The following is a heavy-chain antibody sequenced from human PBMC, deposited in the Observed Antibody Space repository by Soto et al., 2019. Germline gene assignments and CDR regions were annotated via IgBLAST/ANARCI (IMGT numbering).Heavy chain of an antibody. D-gene: IGHD3-9*01. Sequence: ASVKVSCKASGYTFTSYGISWVRQAPGQGLEWMGWISAYNGNKNNEQKHKGKVTITTDTSTSTAYIELRSLRSDDTAVYYCARASYYDILTPPGYWGQGTLVTVSS. CDR3: ARASYYDILTPPGY. CDR2: ISAYNGNK. V-gene: IGHV1-18*01. CDR1: GYTFTSYG. J-gene: IGHJ4*02.